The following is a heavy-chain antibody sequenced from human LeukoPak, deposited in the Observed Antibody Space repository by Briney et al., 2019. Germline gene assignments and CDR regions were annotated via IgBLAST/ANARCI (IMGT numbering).Heavy chain of an antibody. CDR2: IYYSGST. V-gene: IGHV4-59*01. Sequence: SETLSLTCTVSGGSISSYYWSWIRQPPGKGLEWIGYIYYSGSTNYNPSLKSRVTISVDTSKNQFSLKLSSVTAADTAVYYCARDLPAVVRGRAVDIWGQGTMVTVSS. J-gene: IGHJ3*02. CDR3: ARDLPAVVRGRAVDI. D-gene: IGHD4-23*01. CDR1: GGSISSYY.